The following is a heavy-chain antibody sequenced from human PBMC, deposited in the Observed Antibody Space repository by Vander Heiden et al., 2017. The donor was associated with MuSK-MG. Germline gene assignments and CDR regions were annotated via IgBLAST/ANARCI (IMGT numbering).Heavy chain of an antibody. CDR3: ARGYDSSGYPQYFQH. CDR2: IIPIFGTA. D-gene: IGHD3-22*01. Sequence: QVQLVQSGAEVKKPGSSVKVCCKASGGTFSSYAISVVRQPPGKGLGWMGGIIPIFGTANYAQKVQGRVTITADESTSTAYMELSSLRSEDTAVYYCARGYDSSGYPQYFQHWGQGTLVTVSS. V-gene: IGHV1-69*01. J-gene: IGHJ1*01. CDR1: GGTFSSYA.